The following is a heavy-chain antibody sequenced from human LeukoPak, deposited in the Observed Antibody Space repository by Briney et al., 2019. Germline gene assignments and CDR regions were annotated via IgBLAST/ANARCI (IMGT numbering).Heavy chain of an antibody. Sequence: GESLKISCKGSGYSFTTYWIGWVRQMPGKGLEWMGIIYPGDSATRYSPSFQGHVTISADKSISTAYLQWNSLKASDTAMYYCARRPIAAGGADYWGQGTLVTVSS. V-gene: IGHV5-51*01. J-gene: IGHJ4*02. CDR1: GYSFTTYW. CDR3: ARRPIAAGGADY. CDR2: IYPGDSAT. D-gene: IGHD6-13*01.